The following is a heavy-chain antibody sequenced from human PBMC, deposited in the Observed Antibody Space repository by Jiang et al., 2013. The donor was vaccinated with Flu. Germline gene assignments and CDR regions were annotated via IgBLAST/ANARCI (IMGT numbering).Heavy chain of an antibody. CDR2: NYWDDDN. D-gene: IGHD6-19*01. Sequence: KPTQTLTPTCTFSGFSLSASGVGVGWIRQPPGKALEWLAVNYWDDDNRYSASLRNRLTVSKDTSKSQVVLTMTDMDPVDTATYYCARTVAGGGSRWFDTWGHGIVVTVSS. CDR1: GFSLSASGVG. J-gene: IGHJ5*01. CDR3: ARTVAGGGSRWFDT. V-gene: IGHV2-5*02.